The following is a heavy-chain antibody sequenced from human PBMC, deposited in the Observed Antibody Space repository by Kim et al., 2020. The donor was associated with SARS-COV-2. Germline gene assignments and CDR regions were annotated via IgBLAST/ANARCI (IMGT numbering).Heavy chain of an antibody. CDR2: IYSGGST. Sequence: GGSLRLSCAASGFTVSSNYMSWVRQAPGKGLEWVSVIYSGGSTYYADSVKGRFTISRDNSKNTLYLHMNSLRAEDTAVYYCAREIQLWLGGRWFDPWGQGTLVTVSS. V-gene: IGHV3-53*01. J-gene: IGHJ5*02. CDR3: AREIQLWLGGRWFDP. CDR1: GFTVSSNY. D-gene: IGHD5-18*01.